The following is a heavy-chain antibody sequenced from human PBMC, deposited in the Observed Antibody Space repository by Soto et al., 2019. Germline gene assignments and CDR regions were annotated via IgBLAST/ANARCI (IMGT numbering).Heavy chain of an antibody. CDR1: GFTFSSYG. D-gene: IGHD6-19*01. Sequence: GGSLRLSCAASGFTFSSYGMHWVRQAPGKGLEWVAVISYDGSNKYYADSVKGRFTISRDTSKNTLYLQLNSLRAEDTALYYYAPCPNPSGCYARAQGTPVTGSS. CDR3: APCPNPSGCYA. V-gene: IGHV3-30*03. CDR2: ISYDGSNK. J-gene: IGHJ4*02.